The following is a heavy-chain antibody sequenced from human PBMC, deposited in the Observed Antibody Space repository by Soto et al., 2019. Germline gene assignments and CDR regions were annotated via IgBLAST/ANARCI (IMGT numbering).Heavy chain of an antibody. V-gene: IGHV3-11*01. Sequence: QVQLVESGGGLVKPGGSLRLSCAASGFTFSDYYMSWIRQAPGKGLEWVSYISSSGSTIYYADSVKGRFTISRDNAKNSLYLQMNSLSAEDLPVYYCARDPGYYDFWSGYPTLDYWGQGTLVTVSS. D-gene: IGHD3-3*01. J-gene: IGHJ4*02. CDR1: GFTFSDYY. CDR3: ARDPGYYDFWSGYPTLDY. CDR2: ISSSGSTI.